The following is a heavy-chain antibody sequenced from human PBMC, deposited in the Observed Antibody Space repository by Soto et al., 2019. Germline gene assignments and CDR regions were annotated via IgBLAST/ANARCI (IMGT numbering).Heavy chain of an antibody. CDR3: ASVTFGGVVLAH. D-gene: IGHD3-16*01. CDR2: VYFNGNT. V-gene: IGHV4-59*01. CDR1: GFTFSNYN. Sequence: GSLRLSCAASGFTFSNYNMNWVRQAPGKGLEWIGYVYFNGNTNYNPSLKRRVSISIDTSKNQISLNLSSVTAADTAVYYCASVTFGGVVLAHWGQGTLVTVSS. J-gene: IGHJ4*02.